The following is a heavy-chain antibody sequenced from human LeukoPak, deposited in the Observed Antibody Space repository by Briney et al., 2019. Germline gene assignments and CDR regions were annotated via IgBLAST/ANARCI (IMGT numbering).Heavy chain of an antibody. CDR2: IIPILGIA. Sequence: AASVKVSCKASGGTFSSYAISWVRQAPGQGLEWMGRIIPILGIANYAQKFQGRVTITADKSTSTAYMELSSLRSEDTAVYYCAKGIAVAGYFDYWGQGTLVTVSS. CDR1: GGTFSSYA. J-gene: IGHJ4*02. D-gene: IGHD6-19*01. V-gene: IGHV1-69*04. CDR3: AKGIAVAGYFDY.